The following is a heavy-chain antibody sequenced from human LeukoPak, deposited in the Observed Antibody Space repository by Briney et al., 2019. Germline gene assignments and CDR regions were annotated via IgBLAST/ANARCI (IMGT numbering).Heavy chain of an antibody. D-gene: IGHD5-24*01. Sequence: GGSLRLSCSASGFTFSSYAMHWVRQAPGKGLEWVANIKQDGSKKSYVDSVKGRFTISRDNAKNSLYLQMNSLRAEDTAIYYCTRVGYIDEGIDYWGQGTLVTVSS. J-gene: IGHJ4*02. CDR1: GFTFSSYA. CDR3: TRVGYIDEGIDY. CDR2: IKQDGSKK. V-gene: IGHV3-7*04.